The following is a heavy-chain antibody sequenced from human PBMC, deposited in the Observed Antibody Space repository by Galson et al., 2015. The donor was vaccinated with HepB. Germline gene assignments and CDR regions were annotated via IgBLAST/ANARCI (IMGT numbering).Heavy chain of an antibody. Sequence: SLRLSCAASGFGFSSSWMQWVRRAPGKGLVWVSRINTDGSATSYADSVKGRFTISRDNAKNTLYLQMNSLGVEETAVYYCARDQSVYAPSWGQGILVTVSS. CDR2: INTDGSAT. D-gene: IGHD2-2*01. CDR3: ARDQSVYAPS. V-gene: IGHV3-74*01. J-gene: IGHJ5*02. CDR1: GFGFSSSW.